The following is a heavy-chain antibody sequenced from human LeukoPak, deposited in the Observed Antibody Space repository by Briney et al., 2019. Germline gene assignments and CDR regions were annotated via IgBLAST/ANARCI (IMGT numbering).Heavy chain of an antibody. CDR3: ASGDIVGATLDY. D-gene: IGHD1-26*01. Sequence: SETLSFTCTVSGGSISSYYWSWIRQPAGKGLEWIGRIYTSGSTNYNPSLKSRVTMSVDTSKNQFSLKLSSVTAADTAVYYCASGDIVGATLDYWGQGTLVTVSS. CDR2: IYTSGST. V-gene: IGHV4-4*07. CDR1: GGSISSYY. J-gene: IGHJ4*02.